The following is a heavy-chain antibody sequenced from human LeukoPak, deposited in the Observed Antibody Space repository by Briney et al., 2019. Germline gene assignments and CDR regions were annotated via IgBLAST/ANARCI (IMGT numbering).Heavy chain of an antibody. V-gene: IGHV4-30-2*01. CDR3: ARGWRLYGSGSSNWFDP. Sequence: SETLSLTCTVSGGSISSGGYYWSWIRQPPGKGLEWIGYIYHSGSTYYNPSLKSRVTISVDTSKNHFSLKLSSVTAADTAVYYCARGWRLYGSGSSNWFDPWGQGTLVTVSS. J-gene: IGHJ5*02. CDR2: IYHSGST. CDR1: GGSISSGGYY. D-gene: IGHD3-10*01.